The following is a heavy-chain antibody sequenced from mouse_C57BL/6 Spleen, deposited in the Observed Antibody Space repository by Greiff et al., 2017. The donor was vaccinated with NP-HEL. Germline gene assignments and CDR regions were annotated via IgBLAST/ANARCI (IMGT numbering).Heavy chain of an antibody. CDR1: GYTFTSYW. CDR3: ARSRGYGSSYYFDY. J-gene: IGHJ2*01. CDR2: IYPGRGST. D-gene: IGHD1-1*01. Sequence: VQLQQSGAELVKPGASVKMSCKASGYTFTSYWITWVKQRPGQGLEWIGDIYPGRGSTNYNEKFKSKATLTVDTSSSTAYMQLSSLTSEDSAVYYCARSRGYGSSYYFDYWGQGTTLTVSS. V-gene: IGHV1-55*01.